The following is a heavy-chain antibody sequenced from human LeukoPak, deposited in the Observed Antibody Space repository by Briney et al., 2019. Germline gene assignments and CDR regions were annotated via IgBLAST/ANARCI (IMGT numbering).Heavy chain of an antibody. CDR1: GFTFSSYG. CDR3: AKFGRWSDVKSAAFDI. D-gene: IGHD3-3*01. Sequence: GGSLRLSCAASGFTFSSYGMHWVRQAPGKGLEWVAFIRYDGSNKYYADSVKGRFTISRDNSKNTLYLQMNSLRAEDTAVYYCAKFGRWSDVKSAAFDIWGQGTMVTVSS. V-gene: IGHV3-30*02. J-gene: IGHJ3*02. CDR2: IRYDGSNK.